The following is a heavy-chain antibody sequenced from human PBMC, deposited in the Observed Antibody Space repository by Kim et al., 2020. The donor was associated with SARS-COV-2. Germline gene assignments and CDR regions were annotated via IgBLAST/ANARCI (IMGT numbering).Heavy chain of an antibody. D-gene: IGHD1-26*01. J-gene: IGHJ5*02. CDR1: GGSISSSSYY. CDR3: ARHLRVGAPGRFDP. CDR2: IYYSGST. Sequence: SETLSLTCTVSGGSISSSSYYWGWIRQPPGKGLEWIGSIYYSGSTYYNPSLKSRVTISVDTSKNQFSLKLSSVTAADTAVYYCARHLRVGAPGRFDPWGQGTLVTVSS. V-gene: IGHV4-39*01.